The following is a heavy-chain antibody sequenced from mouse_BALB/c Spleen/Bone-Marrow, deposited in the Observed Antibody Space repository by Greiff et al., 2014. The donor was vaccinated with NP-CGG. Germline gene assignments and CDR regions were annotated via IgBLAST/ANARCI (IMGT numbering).Heavy chain of an antibody. Sequence: EVNVVESGGGLVQPGESLKLSCESNEYEFPSHDMSWVRKTPEKRLELVAAINSDGGSTYYPDTMERRFIISRDNTKKTLYLQMSSLRSEDTAVYYCARHRYDYDGAMDYWGQGTSVTVSS. CDR3: ARHRYDYDGAMDY. J-gene: IGHJ4*01. CDR1: EYEFPSHD. D-gene: IGHD2-4*01. CDR2: INSDGGST. V-gene: IGHV5-2*01.